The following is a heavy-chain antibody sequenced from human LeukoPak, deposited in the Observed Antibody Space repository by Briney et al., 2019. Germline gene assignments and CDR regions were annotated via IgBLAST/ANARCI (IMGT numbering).Heavy chain of an antibody. CDR3: ARDFDAREGIAACPLAD. CDR2: IIPIFGTA. CDR1: GGTFSSYA. Sequence: SVKVSCKASGGTFSSYAISWVRQAPGQGLEWMGGIIPIFGTADYAQKFQGRVTITTDESTSTAYMELSSLRSEDTAVYYCARDFDAREGIAACPLADWGQGTLVTVSS. J-gene: IGHJ4*02. D-gene: IGHD6-6*01. V-gene: IGHV1-69*05.